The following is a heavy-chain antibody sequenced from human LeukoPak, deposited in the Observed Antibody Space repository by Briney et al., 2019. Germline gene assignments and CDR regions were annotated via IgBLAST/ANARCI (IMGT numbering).Heavy chain of an antibody. CDR3: ARDFFDFWGGSWV. J-gene: IGHJ4*02. CDR1: GLTFSRYW. CDR2: IFRDGST. Sequence: GGSLRLSCAASGLTFSRYWMTWFRQAPGKGLEWVSVIFRDGSTYYGDSVRGRFSISRDNSKNMVYLQMNNLRAEDTAVYFCARDFFDFWGGSWVWGQGTLVTVSS. V-gene: IGHV3-53*01. D-gene: IGHD3-3*01.